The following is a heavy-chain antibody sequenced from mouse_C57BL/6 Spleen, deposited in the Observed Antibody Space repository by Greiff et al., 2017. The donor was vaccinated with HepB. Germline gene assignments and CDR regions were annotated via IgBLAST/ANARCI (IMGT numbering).Heavy chain of an antibody. CDR3: ARQLWRGKNYFDD. CDR1: GYAFSSSW. V-gene: IGHV1-82*01. Sequence: VQLQQSGPELVKPGASVKISCKASGYAFSSSWMNWVKQRPGKGLEWIGRIYPGDGDTNYNGKFKGKATLTADKSSSTAYMQLSSLTSEDSAVYFCARQLWRGKNYFDDWGQGTTLTVSS. CDR2: IYPGDGDT. D-gene: IGHD1-1*02. J-gene: IGHJ2*01.